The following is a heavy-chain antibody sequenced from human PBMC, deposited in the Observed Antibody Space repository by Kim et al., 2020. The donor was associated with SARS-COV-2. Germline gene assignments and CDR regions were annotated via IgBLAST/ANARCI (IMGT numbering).Heavy chain of an antibody. CDR3: AKGGSGGYTYGAFEC. CDR1: GFTFRSHA. J-gene: IGHJ4*02. V-gene: IGHV3-23*01. Sequence: GGSLRLSCAASGFTFRSHAMNWVRQAPGKGLEWVSAISGGGGSTYYADSVKGRFTISRDNSKNTLYLQMDSLRAEDTALYYCAKGGSGGYTYGAFECWCQGTLVTVSS. D-gene: IGHD5-18*01. CDR2: ISGGGGST.